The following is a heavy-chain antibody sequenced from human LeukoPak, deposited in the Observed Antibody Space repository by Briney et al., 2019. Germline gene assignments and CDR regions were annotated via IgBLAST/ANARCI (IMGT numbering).Heavy chain of an antibody. Sequence: GGSLRVSCAASGFTFSSYGMHWVRQAPGKGLEWVAFIRYDGSNKYYADSVKGRFTISRDNSKNTLYLQMNSLRAEDTAVYYCAKDHITMIPLGYWGQGTLVTVSS. J-gene: IGHJ4*02. CDR3: AKDHITMIPLGY. D-gene: IGHD3-22*01. V-gene: IGHV3-30*02. CDR2: IRYDGSNK. CDR1: GFTFSSYG.